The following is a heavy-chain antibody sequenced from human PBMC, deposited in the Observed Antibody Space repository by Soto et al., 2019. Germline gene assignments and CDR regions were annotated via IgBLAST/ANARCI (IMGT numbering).Heavy chain of an antibody. CDR3: ARRTQKAWGYWYFDL. V-gene: IGHV2-26*01. D-gene: IGHD7-27*01. Sequence: QVTLKESGPVLVNPTEPLTLTCTVSGFSLSNARMGVSWIRQPPGKALEWLAHIFSNDEKSYSTSLKSRLTISKDTSKSQVVLTMTNMDPVDTATYYCARRTQKAWGYWYFDLWGRGTLVTVSS. J-gene: IGHJ2*01. CDR2: IFSNDEK. CDR1: GFSLSNARMG.